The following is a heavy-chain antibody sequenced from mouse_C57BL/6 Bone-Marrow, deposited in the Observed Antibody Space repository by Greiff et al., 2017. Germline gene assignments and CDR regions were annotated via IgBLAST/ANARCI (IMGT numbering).Heavy chain of an antibody. V-gene: IGHV1-82*01. J-gene: IGHJ4*01. Sequence: QVQLQQSGPELVKPGASVKISCKASGYAFSSSWMNWVKQRPGKGLEWIGRIYPGDGDTNYNGKFKGKATLTADKSSSTAYMQLSSLTSEDSAVYFCAKEPKTVVATDYAMDYWGQGTSVTVSS. CDR2: IYPGDGDT. CDR3: AKEPKTVVATDYAMDY. D-gene: IGHD1-1*01. CDR1: GYAFSSSW.